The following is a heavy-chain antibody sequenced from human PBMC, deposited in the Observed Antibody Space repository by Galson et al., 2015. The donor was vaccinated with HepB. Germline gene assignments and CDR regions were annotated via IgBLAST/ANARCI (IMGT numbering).Heavy chain of an antibody. V-gene: IGHV1-46*03. CDR1: GYTFTSYY. CDR3: ARVQSVTSMVRGVITPGVY. CDR2: INPSGGST. Sequence: SVKVSCKASGYTFTSYYMHWVRQAPGQGLEWMGIINPSGGSTSYAQKFQGRVTMTRDTSTSTVYMELSSLRSEDTAVYYCARVQSVTSMVRGVITPGVYWGQGTLVTVSS. J-gene: IGHJ4*02. D-gene: IGHD3-10*01.